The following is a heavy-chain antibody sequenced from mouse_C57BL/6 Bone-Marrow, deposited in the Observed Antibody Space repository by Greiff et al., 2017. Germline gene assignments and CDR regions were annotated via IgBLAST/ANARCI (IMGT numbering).Heavy chain of an antibody. CDR1: GFTFTDYY. D-gene: IGHD1-1*02. J-gene: IGHJ2*01. V-gene: IGHV7-3*01. Sequence: EVNVVESGGGLVQPGGSLSLSCAASGFTFTDYYMSWVRQPPGKALEWLGFIRNKANGYTTEYSASVKGRFTISRDNSQSILYLQMNALRAEDSATYYCARYETMGFDYWGQGTTLTVSS. CDR2: IRNKANGYTT. CDR3: ARYETMGFDY.